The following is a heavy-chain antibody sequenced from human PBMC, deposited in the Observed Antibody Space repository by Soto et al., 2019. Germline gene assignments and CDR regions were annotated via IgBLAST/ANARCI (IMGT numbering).Heavy chain of an antibody. CDR3: ARQVYTVVTPMDF. CDR2: ISGDRAYI. V-gene: IGHV3-48*02. J-gene: IGHJ4*02. CDR1: VFTFSAYS. D-gene: IGHD2-21*02. Sequence: PRWSLRLSCLASVFTFSAYSMNWWRQAPGKGLEWLSYISGDRAYIYYADSVRGRFTISRDNAENSLYLQMDNLRDEDTALYYCARQVYTVVTPMDFWGQGTLVTVSS.